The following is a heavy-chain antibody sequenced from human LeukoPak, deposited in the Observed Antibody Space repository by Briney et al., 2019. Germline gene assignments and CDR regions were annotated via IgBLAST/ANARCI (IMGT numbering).Heavy chain of an antibody. Sequence: GGSLRLSCAASGFTFSSYAMSWVRQAPGKGLEWVSAISGSGGSTYYADSLKGRFTISRDNSKNTLYLQMNSLRAEDTAVYYCAKDKGAIQLWLHRIGLFDYWGQGTLVTVSS. D-gene: IGHD5-18*01. V-gene: IGHV3-23*01. CDR2: ISGSGGST. CDR1: GFTFSSYA. CDR3: AKDKGAIQLWLHRIGLFDY. J-gene: IGHJ4*02.